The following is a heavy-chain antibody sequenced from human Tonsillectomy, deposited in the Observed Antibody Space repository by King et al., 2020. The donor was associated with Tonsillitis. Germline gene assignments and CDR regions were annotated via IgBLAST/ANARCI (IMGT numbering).Heavy chain of an antibody. CDR3: ARVLVGAYSYGFRSWYFDL. D-gene: IGHD5-18*01. CDR2: VNHSGST. V-gene: IGHV4-34*01. J-gene: IGHJ2*01. CDR1: AGSFSDYY. Sequence: VQLQQWGAGLLKPSETLSLTCAVHAGSFSDYYWSWIRQPPGKGLEWIGEVNHSGSTNYNPSLKSRVTISVDTPKYQFSLNLSSVTAADTAVYYCARVLVGAYSYGFRSWYFDLWGRGTLVTVSS.